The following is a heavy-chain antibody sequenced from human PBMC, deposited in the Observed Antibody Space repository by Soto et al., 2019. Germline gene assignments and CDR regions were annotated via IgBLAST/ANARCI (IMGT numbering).Heavy chain of an antibody. CDR1: GGCISSGGYY. CDR3: ARALSDTIFGVVPNWFDP. J-gene: IGHJ5*02. V-gene: IGHV4-31*03. D-gene: IGHD3-3*01. Sequence: QVQLQESGPGLVKPSQTLSLTCTVSGGCISSGGYYWSWIRQHPGKGLEWIGYIYYSGSTYYNPSLKSRLTISVDTSKNQFSLKLSSVTASDTAVSYCARALSDTIFGVVPNWFDPWGQGTLVTFSS. CDR2: IYYSGST.